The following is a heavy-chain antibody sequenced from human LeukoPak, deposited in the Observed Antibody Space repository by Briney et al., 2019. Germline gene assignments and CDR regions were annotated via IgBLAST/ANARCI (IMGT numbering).Heavy chain of an antibody. D-gene: IGHD6-19*01. Sequence: GGSLRLSCAASEFTFSSYAVHWIRQVPDKGLQWVAVISYDGNTIHYADSVKGRFTISRDTSKNTLYLQMNSLRAEDTAVYYCANLKAALSGWYYFDYWGQGTLVTVSS. CDR2: ISYDGNTI. CDR3: ANLKAALSGWYYFDY. J-gene: IGHJ4*02. V-gene: IGHV3-30-3*01. CDR1: EFTFSSYA.